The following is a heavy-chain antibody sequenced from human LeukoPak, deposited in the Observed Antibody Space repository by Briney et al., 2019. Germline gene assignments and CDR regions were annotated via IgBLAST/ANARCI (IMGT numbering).Heavy chain of an antibody. CDR2: IKSNTDGGTT. J-gene: IGHJ4*02. D-gene: IGHD2-21*02. V-gene: IGHV3-15*01. Sequence: GGSLRLSCAASGFPFTNAWMNWVRQAPGKGLEWIGRIKSNTDGGTTDYATPVKGRFTVARDDSKNTLYLQMNSLKTEDTAMYYCTTNLGLVVTGISTDYWGQGTLVTVSS. CDR1: GFPFTNAW. CDR3: TTNLGLVVTGISTDY.